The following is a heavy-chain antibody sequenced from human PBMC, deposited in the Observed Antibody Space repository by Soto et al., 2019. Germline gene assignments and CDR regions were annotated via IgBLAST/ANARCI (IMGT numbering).Heavy chain of an antibody. V-gene: IGHV1-3*01. Sequence: QVQLVQSGAEVKKPGASVKVSCKASGYTFTSYAMHWVRQAPGQRLEWMGWINAGNGNTKYSQKFQGGATITRDSSASTAYMGLSSLRFDDTAVYYLARDVGATGDRGKGTLVTVSS. J-gene: IGHJ4*02. CDR3: ARDVGATGD. D-gene: IGHD1-26*01. CDR2: INAGNGNT. CDR1: GYTFTSYA.